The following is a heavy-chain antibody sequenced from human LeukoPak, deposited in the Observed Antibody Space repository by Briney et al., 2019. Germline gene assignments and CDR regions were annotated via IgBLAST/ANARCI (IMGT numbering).Heavy chain of an antibody. D-gene: IGHD6-19*01. J-gene: IGHJ4*02. CDR1: GFTFSIRG. CDR3: ARGTRGIAVAGTNY. CDR2: ISSSGSTI. Sequence: GGSLRLSCAASGFTFSIRGMNWVRQAPGKGLEWVSYISSSGSTIYYADSVKGRLTISRDNAKNSLYLQMNSLRAEDTAVYYCARGTRGIAVAGTNYWGQGTLVTVSS. V-gene: IGHV3-48*04.